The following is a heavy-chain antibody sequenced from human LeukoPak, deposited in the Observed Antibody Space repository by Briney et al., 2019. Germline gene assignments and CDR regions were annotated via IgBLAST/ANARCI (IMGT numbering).Heavy chain of an antibody. Sequence: SETLSLTCAVYGGSFSGYYWSWIRQPPGKGLEWIGEINHTGSTNYNPSLKSRVTISVDTSKNQFSLKLSSVTAADTAVYYCAREGDYGDLGQDNWFDPWGQGTLVTVSS. CDR2: INHTGST. J-gene: IGHJ5*02. V-gene: IGHV4-34*01. D-gene: IGHD4-17*01. CDR1: GGSFSGYY. CDR3: AREGDYGDLGQDNWFDP.